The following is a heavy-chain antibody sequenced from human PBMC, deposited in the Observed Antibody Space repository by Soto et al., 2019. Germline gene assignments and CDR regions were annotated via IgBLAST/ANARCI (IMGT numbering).Heavy chain of an antibody. D-gene: IGHD2-21*01. V-gene: IGHV4-34*04. Sequence: QVQLQQWGTGLLKPSETLSLHCAVYGESLRGYYWSWIRQTPAMGLEWIGEINHRGTTNHDSSLTSRAIISIDTSKNQVSLRLNYVTAADTAVYYCARGYPRSILSTSLTTSYWFDSWGQGTLVPVSS. CDR1: GESLRGYY. J-gene: IGHJ5*01. CDR2: INHRGTT. CDR3: ARGYPRSILSTSLTTSYWFDS.